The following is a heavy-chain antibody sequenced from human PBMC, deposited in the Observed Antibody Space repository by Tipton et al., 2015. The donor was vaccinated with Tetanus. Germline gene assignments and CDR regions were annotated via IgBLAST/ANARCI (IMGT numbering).Heavy chain of an antibody. CDR1: GFTFSSHW. Sequence: SLRLSCAASGFTFSSHWMNWVRQAPGKGLEWLSSISSTSSYIYYADSVKGRFTVSRDNAKNSLSLQMNSLRAEDTAVYYCTRVATTAMVTGFDFWGQGTLVTVSS. CDR3: TRVATTAMVTGFDF. J-gene: IGHJ4*02. CDR2: ISSTSSYI. D-gene: IGHD5-18*01. V-gene: IGHV3-21*01.